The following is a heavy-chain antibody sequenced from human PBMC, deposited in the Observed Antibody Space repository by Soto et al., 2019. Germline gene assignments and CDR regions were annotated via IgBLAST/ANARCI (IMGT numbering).Heavy chain of an antibody. V-gene: IGHV1-18*01. J-gene: IGHJ4*02. CDR3: ATRSPAFDF. CDR2: INTDKRNT. CDR1: GYTFTAYA. Sequence: ASVKVSCKASGYTFTAYAMHWVRQAPGQGLEWMGWINTDKRNTKYAQKFQGRVTMTTDTSTSTAYMELRSLRSDDTAVYYCATRSPAFDFWGQGTLVTVSS.